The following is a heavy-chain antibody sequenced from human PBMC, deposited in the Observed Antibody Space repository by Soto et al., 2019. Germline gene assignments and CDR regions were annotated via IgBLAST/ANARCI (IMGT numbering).Heavy chain of an antibody. Sequence: QVQLQESGPGLVKPSQTLSLTCTVSGGSISRGGYYWNWIRQHPGKGLEWIGYIFYSGTTYYKPSLKSRVTISVDTSNNQFSLKLSSVTAADTAVYYCARSVDPWGQGTLVTVSS. J-gene: IGHJ5*02. CDR2: IFYSGTT. CDR3: ARSVDP. V-gene: IGHV4-31*03. CDR1: GGSISRGGYY.